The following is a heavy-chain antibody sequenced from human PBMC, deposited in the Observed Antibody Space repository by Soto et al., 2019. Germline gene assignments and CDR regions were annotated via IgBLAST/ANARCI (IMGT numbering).Heavy chain of an antibody. V-gene: IGHV1-18*01. D-gene: IGHD1-1*01. CDR2: ISAHNGNT. Sequence: QVHLVQSGAEVKKPGASVKVSCKGSGYGFTTYGITWVRQAPGQGLEWMAWISAHNGNTNYAQKLQSRVTVTRDTSTCTAYMELRSLRSDDTAVYYCARGRYGDYWGQGALVTVSS. CDR1: GYGFTTYG. J-gene: IGHJ4*02. CDR3: ARGRYGDY.